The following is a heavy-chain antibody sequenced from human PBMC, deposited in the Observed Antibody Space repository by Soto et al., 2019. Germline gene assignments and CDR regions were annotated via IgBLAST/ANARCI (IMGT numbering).Heavy chain of an antibody. CDR2: MYYSGST. J-gene: IGHJ4*02. CDR1: GGSVSSGSHY. CDR3: ASEALVRGVIGY. D-gene: IGHD3-10*01. Sequence: SETLSLTCTVSGGSVSSGSHYWSWIRQPPGEGLEWIAFMYYSGSTNYNPSLKGRVTISIDTSKNQFSLRLSSVTAADTAVYYCASEALVRGVIGYWGQGILVTVSS. V-gene: IGHV4-61*01.